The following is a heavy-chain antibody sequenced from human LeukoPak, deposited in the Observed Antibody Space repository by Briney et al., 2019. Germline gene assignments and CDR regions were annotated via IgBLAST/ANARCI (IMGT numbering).Heavy chain of an antibody. Sequence: GGSLRLSCEASRFSFSTYAMSWVRQAPGKGLEWASGIGVSGTTTYYTDSVKGRFTISRANSKNTLYLQMSSLRVEDTALYYCVKDQVLVGRVFFDSWGQGTLVTVSS. D-gene: IGHD1-26*01. CDR1: RFSFSTYA. CDR2: IGVSGTTT. CDR3: VKDQVLVGRVFFDS. J-gene: IGHJ4*02. V-gene: IGHV3-23*01.